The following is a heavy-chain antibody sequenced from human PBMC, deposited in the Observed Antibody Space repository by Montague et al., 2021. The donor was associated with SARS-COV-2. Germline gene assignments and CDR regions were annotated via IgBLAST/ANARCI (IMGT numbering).Heavy chain of an antibody. CDR3: ARFFRVGTSSAFDH. CDR1: GDSIMGYS. Sequence: SETLSLTCGVSGDSIMGYSWSWVRKPPGRGLEWIGVVRDSGTTNYNPSLTNRITISIDTTKAQFSLILTSVNAADTAVYYCARFFRVGTSSAFDHWGQGILVTVSS. J-gene: IGHJ4*02. D-gene: IGHD3-10*01. CDR2: VRDSGTT. V-gene: IGHV4-59*01.